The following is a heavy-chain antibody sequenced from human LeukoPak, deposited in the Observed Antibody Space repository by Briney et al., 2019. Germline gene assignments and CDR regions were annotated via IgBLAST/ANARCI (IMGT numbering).Heavy chain of an antibody. CDR3: ARSGPPYSSSSWFDP. Sequence: SETLSLTCAVYGGSFSGYYWSWIRQPPGKGLEWIGSIYHSGSTYYNPSLKSRVTISVDTSKNQFSLKLSSVTAADTAVYYCARSGPPYSSSSWFDPWGQGTLVTVSS. J-gene: IGHJ5*02. CDR1: GGSFSGYY. D-gene: IGHD6-6*01. V-gene: IGHV4-34*01. CDR2: IYHSGST.